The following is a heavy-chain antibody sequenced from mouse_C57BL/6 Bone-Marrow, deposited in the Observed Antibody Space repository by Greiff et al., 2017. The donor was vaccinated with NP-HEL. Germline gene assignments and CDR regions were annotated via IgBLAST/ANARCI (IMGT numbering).Heavy chain of an antibody. J-gene: IGHJ1*03. CDR2: IDPETGGT. CDR1: GYTFTDYE. D-gene: IGHD2-1*01. V-gene: IGHV1-15*01. CDR3: TREKLEDGKHWYFDV. Sequence: QVQLQQSGAELVRPGASVTLSCKASGYTFTDYEMHWVKQTPVHGLEWIGAIDPETGGTAYNQKFKGKAILTADKSSSTAYMELRSLTSEDSAVYYCTREKLEDGKHWYFDVWGTGTTVTVSS.